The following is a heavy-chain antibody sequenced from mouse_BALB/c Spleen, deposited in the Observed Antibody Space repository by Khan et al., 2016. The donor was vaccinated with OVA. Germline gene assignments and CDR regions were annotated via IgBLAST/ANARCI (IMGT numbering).Heavy chain of an antibody. J-gene: IGHJ1*01. CDR2: IYPGGYFT. V-gene: IGHV1-63*02. CDR1: GYTFTNYW. Sequence: VQLQESGGEVVRPGTSVEISCKASGYTFTNYWLGCLRQRPGHGLEWIGDIYPGGYFTNYNEQFKGKATLTVDTSSNTADMQLSSLTSEDSAVYFCARWATWYFDVWGAGTTVTVSS. D-gene: IGHD3-1*01. CDR3: ARWATWYFDV.